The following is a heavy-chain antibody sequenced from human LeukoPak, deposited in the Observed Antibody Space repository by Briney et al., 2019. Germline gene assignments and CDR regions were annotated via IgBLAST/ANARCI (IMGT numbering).Heavy chain of an antibody. CDR3: AKDRVTIFGVVGDSDY. J-gene: IGHJ4*02. Sequence: GGSLRLSCAASGFTLSDYYTSWIRQAPGKGLEWVSYFSTGGSIIYYADSVKGRFTISRDKAKNSLYLEMNSLRADDTAVYYCAKDRVTIFGVVGDSDYWGQGTLVTVSS. CDR1: GFTLSDYY. V-gene: IGHV3-11*01. D-gene: IGHD3-3*01. CDR2: FSTGGSII.